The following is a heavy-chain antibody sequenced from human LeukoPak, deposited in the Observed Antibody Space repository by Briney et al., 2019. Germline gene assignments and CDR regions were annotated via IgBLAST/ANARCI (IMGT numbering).Heavy chain of an antibody. CDR3: AGGTPKTYYYGSGSYDLDY. D-gene: IGHD3-10*01. Sequence: GASVKVSCTASGYTFTGYYMHWVRRAPGQGLEWMGWINPNSGGTNYAQKFQGRVTMTRDTSISTAYMELSRLRSDDTAVYYCAGGTPKTYYYGSGSYDLDYWGQGTLVTVSS. J-gene: IGHJ4*02. CDR2: INPNSGGT. CDR1: GYTFTGYY. V-gene: IGHV1-2*02.